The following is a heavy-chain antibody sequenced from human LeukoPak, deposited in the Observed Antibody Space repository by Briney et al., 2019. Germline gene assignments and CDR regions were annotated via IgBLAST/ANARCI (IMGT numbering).Heavy chain of an antibody. J-gene: IGHJ4*02. D-gene: IGHD2-15*01. CDR3: ARGRLIFY. CDR1: GGSFSGYY. CDR2: INHSGST. Sequence: SETLSLTCAVYGGSFSGYYWSWSRQPPGKGLEWMGEINHSGSTNYNPSLKSRVTISVDTSKNQFSLKLSSVTAADTAVYYCARGRLIFYWGQGTLVTVSS. V-gene: IGHV4-34*01.